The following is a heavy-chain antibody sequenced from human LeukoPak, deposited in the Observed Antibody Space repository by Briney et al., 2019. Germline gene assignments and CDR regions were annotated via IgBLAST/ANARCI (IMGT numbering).Heavy chain of an antibody. Sequence: ASVKVSCKASGYTFTSYYMHWVRQAPGQGLEWMGIINPSGGSTSYAQKFQGRVTMTRDMSTSTVYMELSSLRSEDTAVYYCARAKPGHYYDSSGYAVLYFQHWGQGTLVTVSS. CDR3: ARAKPGHYYDSSGYAVLYFQH. V-gene: IGHV1-46*01. J-gene: IGHJ1*01. D-gene: IGHD3-22*01. CDR1: GYTFTSYY. CDR2: INPSGGST.